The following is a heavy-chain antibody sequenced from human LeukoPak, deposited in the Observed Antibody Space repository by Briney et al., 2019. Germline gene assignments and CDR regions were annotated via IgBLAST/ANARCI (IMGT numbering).Heavy chain of an antibody. CDR1: GFTLSTYW. J-gene: IGHJ4*02. CDR2: INPDGSGK. CDR3: ASWGAGGNS. D-gene: IGHD3-16*01. Sequence: GGSLRLFCAASGFTLSTYWMNWVRQVPGKGLDWVANINPDGSGKRYVDSVKGRFTIARDNADNSLSLQMNSLRAEDTAVYYCASWGAGGNSWGQGTLVTVSS. V-gene: IGHV3-7*01.